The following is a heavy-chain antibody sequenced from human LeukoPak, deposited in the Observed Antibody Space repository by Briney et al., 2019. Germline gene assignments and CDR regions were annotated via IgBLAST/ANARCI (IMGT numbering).Heavy chain of an antibody. CDR1: VGSFSGYY. CDR3: ATLGGSSSWSYDY. V-gene: IGHV4-34*01. J-gene: IGHJ4*02. D-gene: IGHD6-13*01. Sequence: SETLSLTCAVYVGSFSGYYWSWIRQPPGKGLEWIGEINHSGSTNYNPSLKSRVTISVDTSKNQFSLKLSSVTAADTAVYYCATLGGSSSWSYDYWGQGTLVTVSS. CDR2: INHSGST.